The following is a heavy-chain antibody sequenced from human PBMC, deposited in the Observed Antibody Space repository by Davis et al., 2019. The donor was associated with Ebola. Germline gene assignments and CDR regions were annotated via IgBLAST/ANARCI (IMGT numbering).Heavy chain of an antibody. Sequence: PGGSLRLSCVASGFTFTTFAMSWVRQAPGKGLEWVSAISGSGKNTYYADSVKGRFTISRDNSKNTLYLQMSSLRDEDTAVYYCAKDSPDFYDGSGYYRIGDYWGQGTLVTVSS. CDR2: ISGSGKNT. D-gene: IGHD3-22*01. CDR1: GFTFTTFA. CDR3: AKDSPDFYDGSGYYRIGDY. V-gene: IGHV3-23*01. J-gene: IGHJ4*02.